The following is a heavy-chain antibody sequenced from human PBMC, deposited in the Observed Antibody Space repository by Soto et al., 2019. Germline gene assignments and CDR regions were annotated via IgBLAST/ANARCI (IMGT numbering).Heavy chain of an antibody. D-gene: IGHD5-12*01. CDR2: IYWNDDA. CDR1: GFSLSTSEVG. CDR3: IHDGKLGYTGYDPFDY. J-gene: IGHJ4*02. Sequence: SGPVVNPTQTLTLTCTFSGFSLSTSEVGVGWIRQPPGKALEWLALIYWNDDARYSPSLKNRLTITKDTSKNQVVLTMTNMDPVDTATYYCIHDGKLGYTGYDPFDYWGQGILVTVSS. V-gene: IGHV2-5*01.